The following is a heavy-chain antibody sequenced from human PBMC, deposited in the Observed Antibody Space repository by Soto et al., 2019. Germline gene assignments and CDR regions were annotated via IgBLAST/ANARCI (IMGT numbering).Heavy chain of an antibody. CDR2: IYYSGST. J-gene: IGHJ4*02. D-gene: IGHD3-22*01. CDR3: ARVSAYDGSGYYYLVFGY. V-gene: IGHV4-31*03. CDR1: GGSISSGGYY. Sequence: PSETLSLTCTVSGGSISSGGYYWSWIRQHPGKGLEWIGYIYYSGSTYYDPSLKSRVTISVDTSKNQFSLKLSSVTAADTAVYYCARVSAYDGSGYYYLVFGYWGQGTLVTVSS.